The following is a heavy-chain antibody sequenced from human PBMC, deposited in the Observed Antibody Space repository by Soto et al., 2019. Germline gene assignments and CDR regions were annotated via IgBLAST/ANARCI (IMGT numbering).Heavy chain of an antibody. Sequence: ASVKVSCKASGYTFTSYGISWVRQAPGQGLEWMGWISAYNGNTNYAQKLQGRVTMTTDTSTSTAYMELRSLRSDDTAVYYCARDSKTAMVTLGYYYYGMDVWGQGTTVTVSS. CDR2: ISAYNGNT. J-gene: IGHJ6*02. CDR3: ARDSKTAMVTLGYYYYGMDV. V-gene: IGHV1-18*01. D-gene: IGHD5-18*01. CDR1: GYTFTSYG.